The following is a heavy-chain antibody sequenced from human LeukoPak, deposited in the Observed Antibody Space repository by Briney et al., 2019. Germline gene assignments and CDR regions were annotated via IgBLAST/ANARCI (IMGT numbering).Heavy chain of an antibody. CDR1: GFTFSSYG. Sequence: GGSLRLSCAASGFTFSSYGMHWVRQAPGKGLEWVAVISYDGSNKYYADSVKGRFTISRDNSKNTLYLQMNSLRAEDTAVYYCATGGYYGSGSPGAWFDPWGQGTLVTVSS. CDR2: ISYDGSNK. D-gene: IGHD3-10*01. J-gene: IGHJ5*02. V-gene: IGHV3-30*03. CDR3: ATGGYYGSGSPGAWFDP.